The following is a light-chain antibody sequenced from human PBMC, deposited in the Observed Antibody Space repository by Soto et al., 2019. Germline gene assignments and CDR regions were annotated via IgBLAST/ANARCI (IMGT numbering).Light chain of an antibody. Sequence: QSALTQPRSVSGSPGQSVTISCTGTTGDVGAYNFVSWYQHHPGKAPKLIIYDANKRPSGVPDRFSASKSGNTASLTISGLQAEDEADYYCGSSTDTDTLVIFGGGTKLTVL. J-gene: IGLJ2*01. CDR1: TGDVGAYNF. V-gene: IGLV2-11*01. CDR2: DAN. CDR3: GSSTDTDTLVI.